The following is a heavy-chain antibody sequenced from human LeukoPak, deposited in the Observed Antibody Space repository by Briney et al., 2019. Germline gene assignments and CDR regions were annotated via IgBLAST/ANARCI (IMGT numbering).Heavy chain of an antibody. D-gene: IGHD3-10*01. V-gene: IGHV3-23*01. CDR3: AKAGGFGELLSHYYFDN. CDR1: GFTLTNSA. Sequence: GGTLRLSCAASGFTLTNSAMSWVRQAQGKGLEWVSAIGGVGDTAYYTDSVKGRFTISRDNSKSTLYLQMNYLRAEDTAVYYCAKAGGFGELLSHYYFDNWGQGTLVTVSA. CDR2: IGGVGDTA. J-gene: IGHJ4*02.